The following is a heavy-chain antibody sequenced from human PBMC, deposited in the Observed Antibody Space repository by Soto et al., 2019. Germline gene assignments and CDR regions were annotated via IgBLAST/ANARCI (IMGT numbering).Heavy chain of an antibody. CDR3: ARGGPLPFYDFWSGYPSPYTRDLGYFDY. D-gene: IGHD3-3*01. V-gene: IGHV1-46*01. CDR1: GYTFTSYY. CDR2: INPSGGST. Sequence: ASVKVSCKASGYTFTSYYMHWVRQAPGQGLEWMGIINPSGGSTSYAQKFQGRVTMTRDTSTSTVYMELSSLRSEDTAVYYCARGGPLPFYDFWSGYPSPYTRDLGYFDYWGQGTLVTVSS. J-gene: IGHJ4*02.